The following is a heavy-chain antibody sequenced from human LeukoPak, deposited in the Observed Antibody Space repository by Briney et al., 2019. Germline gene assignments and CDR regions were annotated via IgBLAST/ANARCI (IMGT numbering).Heavy chain of an antibody. J-gene: IGHJ6*02. Sequence: GWSLRLSCAASGFTFSNAWMSWVRQAPGKGLEWVGRIKSKTDGGTTDYAAPVKGRFTISRGDSKNTLYLQMNSLKTEDTAVYYCTTAGNWNDPKTDVWGQGTTVTVSS. V-gene: IGHV3-15*01. CDR1: GFTFSNAW. CDR2: IKSKTDGGTT. CDR3: TTAGNWNDPKTDV. D-gene: IGHD1-1*01.